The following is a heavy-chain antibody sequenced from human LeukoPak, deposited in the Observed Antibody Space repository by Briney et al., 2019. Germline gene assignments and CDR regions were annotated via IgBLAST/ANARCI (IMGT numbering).Heavy chain of an antibody. J-gene: IGHJ4*02. V-gene: IGHV1-2*02. CDR1: GYTFTGYY. CDR3: ARRGVAARHPFDY. CDR2: INPNSGGT. D-gene: IGHD6-6*01. Sequence: ASVKVSCKASGYTFTGYYMHWVRQAPGQGLEWMGWINPNSGGTNYAQKFQGRVTITRNTSISTAYMELSSLRSEDTAVYYCARRGVAARHPFDYWGQGTLVTVSS.